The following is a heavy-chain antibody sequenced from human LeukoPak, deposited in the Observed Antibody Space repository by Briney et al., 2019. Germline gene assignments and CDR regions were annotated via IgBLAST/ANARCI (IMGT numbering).Heavy chain of an antibody. V-gene: IGHV3-30*03. CDR3: ARDGSLGIDAFDI. J-gene: IGHJ3*02. Sequence: PGRSLRLSCAASGFTFSSYGMHWVRQAPGKGLEWVAVISYDGSNKYYADSVKGRFTISRDNSKNTLYLQMNSLRAEDTAVYYCARDGSLGIDAFDIWGPGTMVTVSS. CDR2: ISYDGSNK. D-gene: IGHD2-2*03. CDR1: GFTFSSYG.